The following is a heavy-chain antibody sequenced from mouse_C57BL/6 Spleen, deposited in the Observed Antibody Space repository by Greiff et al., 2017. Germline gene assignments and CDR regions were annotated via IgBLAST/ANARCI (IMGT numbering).Heavy chain of an antibody. D-gene: IGHD1-1*01. CDR1: GFNIKDDY. CDR3: TSTVVATRYFDG. Sequence: EVQLVESGAELVRPGASVKLSCTASGFNIKDDYMHWVKQRPEQGLEWIGWIDPENGDTEYASKFQGKATITADTSSNTAYLQLSSLTSEDTAVYYCTSTVVATRYFDGWGTGTTVTVSS. CDR2: IDPENGDT. J-gene: IGHJ1*03. V-gene: IGHV14-4*01.